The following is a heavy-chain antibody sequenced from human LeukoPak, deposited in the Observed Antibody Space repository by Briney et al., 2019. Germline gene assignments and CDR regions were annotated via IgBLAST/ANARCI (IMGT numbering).Heavy chain of an antibody. J-gene: IGHJ6*03. CDR2: IYHSGST. D-gene: IGHD6-6*01. CDR1: GYSISSGYY. V-gene: IGHV4-38-2*02. Sequence: SETLSLTCTVSGYSISSGYYWGWIRQPPGKELEWIGSIYHSGSTYYNPSLKSRVTISVDTSKNQFSLKLSSVTAADTAVYYCAREGLAAQTYSYMDVWGKGTTVTVSS. CDR3: AREGLAAQTYSYMDV.